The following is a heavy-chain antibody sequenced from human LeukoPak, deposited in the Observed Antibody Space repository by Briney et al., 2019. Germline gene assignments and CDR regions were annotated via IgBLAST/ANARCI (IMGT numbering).Heavy chain of an antibody. Sequence: PSETLSLTCTVSGGSISSSSYYWGWIRPPPGKGLEWIGSIYYSGSTYYNPSLKSRVTISVDTSKNQFSLKLSSVTAADTAVYYCARPTTYYYDSSGYTDAFDIWGQGTMVTVSS. CDR1: GGSISSSSYY. V-gene: IGHV4-39*01. CDR3: ARPTTYYYDSSGYTDAFDI. CDR2: IYYSGST. J-gene: IGHJ3*02. D-gene: IGHD3-22*01.